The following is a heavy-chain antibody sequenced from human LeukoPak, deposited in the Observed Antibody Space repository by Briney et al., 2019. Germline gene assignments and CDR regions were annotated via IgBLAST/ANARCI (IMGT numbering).Heavy chain of an antibody. CDR3: ARDSGGSNFDY. Sequence: SETLSLTCTVSGGSISSGDYYWSWIRQPPGKGLEWIGYIYYSGSTYYNPSLKSRVTISVDTSKNQFSLKLSSVTAADTAVYYCARDSGGSNFDYWGQGTLVTVSS. CDR2: IYYSGST. D-gene: IGHD3-10*01. V-gene: IGHV4-30-4*01. J-gene: IGHJ4*02. CDR1: GGSISSGDYY.